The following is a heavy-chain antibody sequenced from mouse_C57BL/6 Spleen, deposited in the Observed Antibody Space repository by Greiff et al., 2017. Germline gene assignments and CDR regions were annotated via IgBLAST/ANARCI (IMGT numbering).Heavy chain of an antibody. J-gene: IGHJ2*01. CDR1: GYTFTSYW. CDR3: ARGVTGGLDY. D-gene: IGHD2-2*01. Sequence: QVQLQQPGAELVRPGSSVKLSCKASGYTFTSYWMDWVKQRPGQGLEWIGNIYPSDSETHYNQKFKDKATLTVDKSSSTAYMQLSSLTSEDSAVYYCARGVTGGLDYWGQGTTLTVSS. CDR2: IYPSDSET. V-gene: IGHV1-61*01.